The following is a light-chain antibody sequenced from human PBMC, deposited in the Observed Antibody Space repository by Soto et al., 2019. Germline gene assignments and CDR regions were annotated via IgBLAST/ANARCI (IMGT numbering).Light chain of an antibody. J-gene: IGLJ1*01. V-gene: IGLV2-14*01. CDR2: DVS. CDR1: ISDVGGYDY. Sequence: QSVLTQPASVSGSPGQSITISCTGTISDVGGYDYVSWYQQHPGKAPKLMIYDVSNRPSGVSNRFSGSKSGNTASLTISGLQADDEAYYYCSSYTTSRTYVFGPGTKVTVL. CDR3: SSYTTSRTYV.